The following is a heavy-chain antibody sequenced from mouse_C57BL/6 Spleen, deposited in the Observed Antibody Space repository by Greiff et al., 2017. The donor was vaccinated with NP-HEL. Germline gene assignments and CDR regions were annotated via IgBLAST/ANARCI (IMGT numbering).Heavy chain of an antibody. D-gene: IGHD2-5*01. J-gene: IGHJ2*01. Sequence: EVMLVESGGGLVKPGGSLKLSCAASGFTFSDYGMHWVRQAPEKGLEWVAYISSGSSTIYYADTVKGRFTISRDNAKNTLFLQMTSLRSEDTAMYYCESISNYVGYYFDYWGKGTTLTVSS. CDR2: ISSGSSTI. CDR3: ESISNYVGYYFDY. V-gene: IGHV5-17*01. CDR1: GFTFSDYG.